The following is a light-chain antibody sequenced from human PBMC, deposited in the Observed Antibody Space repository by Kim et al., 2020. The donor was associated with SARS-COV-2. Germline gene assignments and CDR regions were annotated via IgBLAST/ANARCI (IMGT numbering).Light chain of an antibody. V-gene: IGKV3-15*01. CDR3: QQYNIWPPWT. Sequence: SPGEGATPSCRASQRVSSYLAWYQQKPGQAPTLLIYDASTRATGIPARFSSSGSGTEFTLTISSLQSEDFAVYYCQQYNIWPPWTFGQGTKVDIK. CDR1: QRVSSY. CDR2: DAS. J-gene: IGKJ1*01.